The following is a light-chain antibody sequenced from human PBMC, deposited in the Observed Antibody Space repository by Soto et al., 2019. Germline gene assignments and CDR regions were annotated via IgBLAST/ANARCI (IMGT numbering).Light chain of an antibody. CDR3: RSYTSSSTVV. CDR2: DVS. CDR1: SSDVGGYNY. Sequence: QSALTQPASVSGSPGQSITISCTGTSSDVGGYNYVSWYQQHPGKAPKLMIYDVSNRPSGVSNRFSGSKSGNTASLTISGLQAEDEADYYCRSYTSSSTVVFGGGTKLTGL. V-gene: IGLV2-14*01. J-gene: IGLJ2*01.